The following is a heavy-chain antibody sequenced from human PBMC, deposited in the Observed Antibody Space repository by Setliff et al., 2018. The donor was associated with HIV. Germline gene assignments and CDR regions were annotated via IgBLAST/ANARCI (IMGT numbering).Heavy chain of an antibody. Sequence: SETLSLTCNVSGFSIGNFYYWGWVRQPPGKGLEWVGSMYPNGRTYYNPSVKSRVTISVDTSKNQFFLKLSSVTAADTAMYYCATPHREREDDASDIWGQGTKVTVS. CDR1: GFSIGNFYY. CDR2: MYPNGRT. J-gene: IGHJ3*02. CDR3: ATPHREREDDASDI. V-gene: IGHV4-38-2*02. D-gene: IGHD1-1*01.